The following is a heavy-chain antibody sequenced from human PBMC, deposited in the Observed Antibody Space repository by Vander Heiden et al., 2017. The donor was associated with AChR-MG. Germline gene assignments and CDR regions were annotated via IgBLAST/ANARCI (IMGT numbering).Heavy chain of an antibody. V-gene: IGHV3-21*01. J-gene: IGHJ4*02. D-gene: IGHD2-15*01. Sequence: EVQLVESGGGLVKPGGSLRLSCAASGFTFSSYSMNWVRQAPGKGLEWVSSISSSSSYIYYADSVKGRFTISRDNAKNSLYLQMNSLRAEDTAVYYCATYSGRGQGYYFDYWGQGTLVTVSS. CDR3: ATYSGRGQGYYFDY. CDR1: GFTFSSYS. CDR2: ISSSSSYI.